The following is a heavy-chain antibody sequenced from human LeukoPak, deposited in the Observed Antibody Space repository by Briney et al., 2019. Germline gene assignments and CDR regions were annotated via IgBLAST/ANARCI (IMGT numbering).Heavy chain of an antibody. D-gene: IGHD3-10*01. J-gene: IGHJ3*01. CDR1: GFILRTNY. CDR3: VRAVHHMFYSDSGSYYGDAFDV. V-gene: IGHV3-53*01. Sequence: GGSQRLSCAGSGFILRTNYMSWVRQAPGKGLEWESVIYSGGTIREADSVKGRFTISRDNSRDTQHLQMNTLRVDDTAVYYCVRAVHHMFYSDSGSYYGDAFDVWGQGTVVTVSS. CDR2: IYSGGTI.